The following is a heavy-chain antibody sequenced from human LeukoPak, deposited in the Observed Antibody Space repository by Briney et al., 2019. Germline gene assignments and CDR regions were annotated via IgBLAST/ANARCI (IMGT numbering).Heavy chain of an antibody. Sequence: GASVKVSCKASGYTFTGYYMHWVRQAPGQGLEWMGWINPNSGGTNYAQKFQGRVTMTRDTSISTAYMELSRLRSDDTAVYYCARSPAYAYSRGRKYYFDYWGQGTLVTVSS. D-gene: IGHD6-19*01. CDR1: GYTFTGYY. V-gene: IGHV1-2*02. J-gene: IGHJ4*02. CDR2: INPNSGGT. CDR3: ARSPAYAYSRGRKYYFDY.